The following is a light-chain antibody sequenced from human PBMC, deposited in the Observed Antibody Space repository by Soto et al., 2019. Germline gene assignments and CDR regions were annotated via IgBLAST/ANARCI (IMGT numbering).Light chain of an antibody. CDR2: DAS. CDR3: QQYNNWHPLT. CDR1: QSVSIN. Sequence: EILMTQSPGTLSVSPGERATLSCRASQSVSINLAWYQQKPGQAPRLIIYDASTRANGIPARFSGSGSGTEFTLTISSLQSKDFAFYYCQQYNNWHPLTFGGGTKVDIK. V-gene: IGKV3D-15*01. J-gene: IGKJ4*01.